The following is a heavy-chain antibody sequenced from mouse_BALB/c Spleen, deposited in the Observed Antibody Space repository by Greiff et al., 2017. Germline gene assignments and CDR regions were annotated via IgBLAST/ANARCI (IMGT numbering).Heavy chain of an antibody. CDR2: ISSGGST. J-gene: IGHJ4*01. CDR3: AREIEGGAMDY. CDR1: GFTFSSYA. V-gene: IGHV5-6-5*01. Sequence: EVNVVESGGGLVKPGGSLKLSCAASGFTFSSYAMSWVRQTPEKRLEWVASISSGGSTYYPDSVMGRFTISRDNARNILYLQMSSLRSEDTAMYYCAREIEGGAMDYWGQGTSVTVSS.